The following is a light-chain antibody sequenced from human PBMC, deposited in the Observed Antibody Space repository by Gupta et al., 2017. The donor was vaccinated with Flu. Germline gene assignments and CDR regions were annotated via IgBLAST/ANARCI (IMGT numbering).Light chain of an antibody. CDR1: SRDIGLYYR. V-gene: IGLV2-18*02. CDR3: TSPTPSNNLV. CDR2: DIT. Sequence: QSALAQPPSVSGSPGQSVTISCTGTSRDIGLYYRVSWYQQAPGTAPKLLIYDITERPAGVPDRFSGSRSGNTASLTISGLQTEDEADYYCTSPTPSNNLVFGGGTKLTVL. J-gene: IGLJ2*01.